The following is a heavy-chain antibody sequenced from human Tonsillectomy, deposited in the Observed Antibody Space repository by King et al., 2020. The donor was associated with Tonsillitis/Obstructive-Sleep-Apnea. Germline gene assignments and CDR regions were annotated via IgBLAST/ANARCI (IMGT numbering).Heavy chain of an antibody. J-gene: IGHJ4*02. CDR3: ASDPEQFGDSDWNGGFDY. D-gene: IGHD1-1*01. CDR2: FNPSVGAT. V-gene: IGHV1-46*01. Sequence: VQLVQSGAEVKKPGASVKVSCEASGYMFTRFYIHWVRQAPGQGLEWMGIFNPSVGATIYAQKFQGRVTMTRGTSTSTVYMELSNLRSEDTAVYYCASDPEQFGDSDWNGGFDYWGQGTLVTVSS. CDR1: GYMFTRFY.